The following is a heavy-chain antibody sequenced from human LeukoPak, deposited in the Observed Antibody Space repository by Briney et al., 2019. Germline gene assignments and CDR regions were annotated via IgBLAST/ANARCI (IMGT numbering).Heavy chain of an antibody. Sequence: SETLSLTCSVSGGSISSSSYHWGWIRQPPGKELEWIGTIYYSGSTKYNPSLNSRVTISADTSKNQFSLKLNSVTAADTAVYYCARRMPGSYPDYWGQGILVTVSS. CDR2: IYYSGST. D-gene: IGHD3-10*01. CDR3: ARRMPGSYPDY. J-gene: IGHJ4*02. V-gene: IGHV4-39*01. CDR1: GGSISSSSYH.